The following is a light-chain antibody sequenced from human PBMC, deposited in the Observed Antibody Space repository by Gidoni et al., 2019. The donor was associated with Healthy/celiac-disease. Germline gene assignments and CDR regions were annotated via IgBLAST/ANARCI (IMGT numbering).Light chain of an antibody. CDR3: QQSYRTPTT. Sequence: DMQMTQSTSSLSASVGDSVTIPSRASQSISSYLNWYQQKPGKAPKLLIYAASSLQSGVPSRFIGSGSWTDFSLTISSLQPEDFATYYCQQSYRTPTTFGQGTRLEIK. V-gene: IGKV1-39*01. CDR1: QSISSY. J-gene: IGKJ5*01. CDR2: AAS.